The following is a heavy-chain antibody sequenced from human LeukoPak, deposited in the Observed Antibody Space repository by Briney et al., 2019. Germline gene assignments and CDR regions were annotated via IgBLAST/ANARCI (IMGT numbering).Heavy chain of an antibody. V-gene: IGHV1-69*01. CDR3: ARGGAAAGKPYYYYYMDV. J-gene: IGHJ6*03. CDR1: GGTFSSYA. D-gene: IGHD6-13*01. Sequence: GASVKVSCKASGGTFSSYAISWVRQAPGQGLEWMGGIIPIFGTANYAQKFQGRVTITADESTSTAYMELSSLRSEDTAVYYCARGGAAAGKPYYYYYMDVWGKGTTVTISS. CDR2: IIPIFGTA.